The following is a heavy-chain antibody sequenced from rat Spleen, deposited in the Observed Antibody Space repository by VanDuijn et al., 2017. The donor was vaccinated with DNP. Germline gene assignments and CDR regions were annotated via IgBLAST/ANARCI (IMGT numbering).Heavy chain of an antibody. CDR3: ARDDYSGDGFAY. J-gene: IGHJ3*01. Sequence: QVQLMESGPGLVQPSETLSLTCTVSGFSLTSYNVHWVRQPPGKGLEWMGVMWSGGSTDYNSALKSRLSISRDTSKNQVFLKMNSLQSEDTTTYYWARDDYSGDGFAYWGQGTLVTVSS. CDR1: GFSLTSYN. V-gene: IGHV2-45*01. D-gene: IGHD1-1*01. CDR2: MWSGGST.